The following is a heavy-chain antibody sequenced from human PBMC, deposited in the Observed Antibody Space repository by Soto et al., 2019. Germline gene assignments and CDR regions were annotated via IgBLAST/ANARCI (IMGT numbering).Heavy chain of an antibody. V-gene: IGHV4-31*02. CDR3: ARAPGRMMNALRYYYGLDV. CDR1: GGSISSGDFC. CDR2: INHRGGT. J-gene: IGHJ6*02. D-gene: IGHD2-8*01. Sequence: QVQLQESGPGLVKPSETLSFTCNVSGGSISSGDFCWSWMRQLPGKGLEWIGYINHRGGTYYNPALKRRITISVATSKNQFSLKMTSVTAADTAVYFCARAPGRMMNALRYYYGLDVWGQGTTVTVSS.